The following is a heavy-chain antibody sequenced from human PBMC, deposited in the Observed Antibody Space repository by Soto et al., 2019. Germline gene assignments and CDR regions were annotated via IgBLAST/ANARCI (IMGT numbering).Heavy chain of an antibody. D-gene: IGHD5-18*01. V-gene: IGHV4-39*07. CDR1: GDSISSSSSY. CDR3: ARESRDLQLWSNGGYWFDP. CDR2: IYYNGNT. Sequence: PSETLSLTCTVSGDSISSSSSYWGWIRQPPGKGLEWIGNIYYNGNTYYNPSFKSRVTISVDTSKNQFSLKLSSVTAADTAVYYCARESRDLQLWSNGGYWFDPWGQGTLVTVSS. J-gene: IGHJ5*02.